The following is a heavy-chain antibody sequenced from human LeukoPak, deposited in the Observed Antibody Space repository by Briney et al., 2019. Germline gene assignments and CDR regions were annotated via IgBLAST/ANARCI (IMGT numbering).Heavy chain of an antibody. V-gene: IGHV1-2*02. J-gene: IGHJ4*02. CDR3: ARGSSYDILTGYYSPIDY. Sequence: ASVKVSCKASGYTFTGYYMHWVRQAPGQGLEWMGWINPNSGGTNYAQKLQGRVTMTTDTSTSTAYMELRSLRSDDTAVYYCARGSSYDILTGYYSPIDYWGQGTLVTVSS. CDR1: GYTFTGYY. CDR2: INPNSGGT. D-gene: IGHD3-9*01.